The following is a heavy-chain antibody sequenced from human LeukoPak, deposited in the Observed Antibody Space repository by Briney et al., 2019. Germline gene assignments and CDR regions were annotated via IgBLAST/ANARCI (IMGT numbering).Heavy chain of an antibody. Sequence: PGGSLRLSCAASGFTFSDYYMSWIRQAPGKGLEWVSYISSSGSTIYYADSVKGRFTISRDNSKNTLYLQMNSLRAEDTAVYYCAKVRLFGVVTHGPYYYYMDVWGKGTTVTVSS. V-gene: IGHV3-11*04. D-gene: IGHD3-3*01. CDR2: ISSSGSTI. CDR1: GFTFSDYY. J-gene: IGHJ6*03. CDR3: AKVRLFGVVTHGPYYYYMDV.